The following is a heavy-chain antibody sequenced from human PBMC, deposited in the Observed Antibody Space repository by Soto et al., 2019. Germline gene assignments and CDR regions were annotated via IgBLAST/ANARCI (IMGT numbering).Heavy chain of an antibody. D-gene: IGHD3-16*02. CDR1: GFTFSSYS. V-gene: IGHV3-48*01. Sequence: GGSLRLSCAASGFTFSSYSMNWVRQAPGKGLEWVSYISSSSSTIYYADSVKGRFTISRDNAKNSLYLQMNSLRAEDTAVYYCARDDRFMITFGGVIVGPFDYWGQGTLVTVSS. CDR3: ARDDRFMITFGGVIVGPFDY. J-gene: IGHJ4*02. CDR2: ISSSSSTI.